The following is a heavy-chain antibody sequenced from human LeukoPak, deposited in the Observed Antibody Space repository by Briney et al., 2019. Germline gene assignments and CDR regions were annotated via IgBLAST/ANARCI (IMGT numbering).Heavy chain of an antibody. CDR2: IWYDGSNK. D-gene: IGHD3-22*01. V-gene: IGHV3-33*01. Sequence: GGSLRLSCAASGFTFSSYGMHWVRQAPGKGLEWVAVIWYDGSNKYYADSVKGRFTISRDNSKNTLCLQMNSLRAEDTAVYYCARDRYYYDSSGYWRAFDIWGQGTVVTVSS. J-gene: IGHJ3*02. CDR1: GFTFSSYG. CDR3: ARDRYYYDSSGYWRAFDI.